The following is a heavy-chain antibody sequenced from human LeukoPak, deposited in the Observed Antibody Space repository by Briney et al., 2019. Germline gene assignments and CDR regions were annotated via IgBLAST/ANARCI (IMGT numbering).Heavy chain of an antibody. CDR1: GYTFTSYG. CDR2: ISAYNGNT. V-gene: IGHV1-18*01. J-gene: IGHJ4*02. Sequence: GASVKVSCKASGYTFTSYGISWVRQAPGQGLEWMGWISAYNGNTNYAQKLQGRVTMTTDTSTSTAYMELRSLRSDDTAVYYCAREGYYDSSGYYNFGYWGQGTLVTVSS. CDR3: AREGYYDSSGYYNFGY. D-gene: IGHD3-22*01.